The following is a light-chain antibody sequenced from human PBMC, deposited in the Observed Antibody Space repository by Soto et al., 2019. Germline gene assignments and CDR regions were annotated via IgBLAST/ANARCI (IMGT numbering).Light chain of an antibody. Sequence: EIVMTQSPATLSVSPGEGATLSCRASQSVSSKLAWYPQKPGQAHRLLIYGASNRATVIPASFSGSGSGTEFTLIISSLQAEDSAVYYCQQYNSWLWTFGQGTKVAIK. CDR2: GAS. V-gene: IGKV3-15*01. CDR3: QQYNSWLWT. J-gene: IGKJ1*01. CDR1: QSVSSK.